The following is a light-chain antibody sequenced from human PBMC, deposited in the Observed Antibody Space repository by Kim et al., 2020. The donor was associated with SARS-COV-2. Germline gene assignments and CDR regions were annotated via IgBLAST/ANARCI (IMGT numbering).Light chain of an antibody. Sequence: QSVLTQPHSASGTPGQRVTISCSGSSSNVGTNYLNWYQQLPGTAPKLLISTNNQRPSGVPDRFSGSKSGTSASLAISGLRSEDEADYYCAAWDDSLSVRVFGGGTQLTVL. CDR1: SSNVGTNY. CDR3: AAWDDSLSVRV. V-gene: IGLV1-47*01. CDR2: TNN. J-gene: IGLJ2*01.